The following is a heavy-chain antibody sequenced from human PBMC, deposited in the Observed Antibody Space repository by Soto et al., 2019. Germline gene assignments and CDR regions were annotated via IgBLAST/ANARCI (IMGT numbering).Heavy chain of an antibody. V-gene: IGHV3-23*01. CDR2: ISAGGGNT. Sequence: EVLLLESGGALVQPGGSLRLSCAASGFTFSSFAMSWVRQAPEKGLEWVSGISAGGGNTYYADSVKGRFTISRDNSKNTLYLQMNSLRAEDTATYYCARDVMKAFDYWGQGTLVIVSS. J-gene: IGHJ4*02. CDR1: GFTFSSFA. D-gene: IGHD2-8*01. CDR3: ARDVMKAFDY.